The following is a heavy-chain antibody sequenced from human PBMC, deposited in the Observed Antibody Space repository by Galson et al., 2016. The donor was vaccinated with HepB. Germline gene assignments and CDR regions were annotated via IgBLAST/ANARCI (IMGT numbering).Heavy chain of an antibody. CDR1: GFIFVDYA. D-gene: IGHD3-3*01. J-gene: IGHJ4*02. V-gene: IGHV3-9*01. Sequence: SLRLSCAASGFIFVDYAMHWVRQAPGKGLEWVSGINWNTNTIGYADSVKGRFTISRDNAKSSLYLQMNSLRAEDTALYYCAKGYYDFWSGYLLFDDWGQGTLVTVSS. CDR3: AKGYYDFWSGYLLFDD. CDR2: INWNTNTI.